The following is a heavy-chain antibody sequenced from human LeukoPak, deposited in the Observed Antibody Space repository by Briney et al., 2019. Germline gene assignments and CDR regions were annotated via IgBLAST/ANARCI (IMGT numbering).Heavy chain of an antibody. J-gene: IGHJ6*02. CDR1: GFTFSDYY. CDR2: ISSSGSTI. D-gene: IGHD3-22*01. Sequence: PGGSLRLSCAASGFTFSDYYMSWIRQAPGKGLEWVSYISSSGSTIYYADSVKGRFTISRDNAKNSLYLQMNSLRAEDTAVYYCARDRYYYDSSGYLGGGYYYYGMDVWGQGTTVTVSS. CDR3: ARDRYYYDSSGYLGGGYYYYGMDV. V-gene: IGHV3-11*01.